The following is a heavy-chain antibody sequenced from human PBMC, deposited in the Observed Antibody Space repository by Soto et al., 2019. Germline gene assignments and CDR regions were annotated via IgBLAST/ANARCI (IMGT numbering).Heavy chain of an antibody. V-gene: IGHV3-30*03. Sequence: QVQLVECGGGVVQPGRSLRLSCAASGFTFSSYGMHWVRQAPGKGLEWVAVISYDGSNKYYADSVKGRFTISRDNSKNTLYLQMNSLRAEDTAVYYCASGRYFDWLLPSDFDYWGQGTLVTVSS. CDR3: ASGRYFDWLLPSDFDY. J-gene: IGHJ4*02. D-gene: IGHD3-9*01. CDR2: ISYDGSNK. CDR1: GFTFSSYG.